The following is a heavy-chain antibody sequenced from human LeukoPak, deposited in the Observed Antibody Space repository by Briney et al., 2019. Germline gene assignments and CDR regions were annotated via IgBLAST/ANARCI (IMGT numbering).Heavy chain of an antibody. D-gene: IGHD6-19*01. CDR1: GGSISSYY. V-gene: IGHV4-59*01. J-gene: IGHJ4*02. Sequence: SETLSLTCTVSGGSISSYYWSWIRQPPGKGLEWIGYIYYGGSTNYNPSLKSRVTISVDTSKNQFSLKLSSVTAADTAVYYCARAVAGHFDYWGQGTLVTVSS. CDR3: ARAVAGHFDY. CDR2: IYYGGST.